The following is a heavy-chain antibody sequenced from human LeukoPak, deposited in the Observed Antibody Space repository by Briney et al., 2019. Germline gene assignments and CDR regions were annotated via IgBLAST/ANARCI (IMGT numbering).Heavy chain of an antibody. D-gene: IGHD4-11*01. CDR2: ISSSSGYI. CDR3: ATYSILNAREFRY. J-gene: IGHJ1*01. V-gene: IGHV3-21*01. CDR1: GFTFNSYS. Sequence: GGSLRLSCAASGFTFNSYSMNWVRQTPGKGLEWVSSISSSSGYINYADSVKGRFTVSRDNAKNSLYLQMNSLRAEDTAVYYCATYSILNAREFRYWGQGTLVTVTS.